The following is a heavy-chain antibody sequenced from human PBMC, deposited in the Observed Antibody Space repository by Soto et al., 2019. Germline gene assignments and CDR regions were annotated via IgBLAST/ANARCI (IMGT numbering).Heavy chain of an antibody. J-gene: IGHJ6*02. CDR3: ARVWAAGPLNYYCYGMDV. CDR2: INPSGGST. Sequence: EASVKVSCKASGYTFTSYYMHWVRQAPGQGLEWMGIINPSGGSTSYAQKFQGRVTMTRDTSTSTVYMELSSLRSEDTAVYYCARVWAAGPLNYYCYGMDVWGQGTTVTVSS. CDR1: GYTFTSYY. V-gene: IGHV1-46*01. D-gene: IGHD6-13*01.